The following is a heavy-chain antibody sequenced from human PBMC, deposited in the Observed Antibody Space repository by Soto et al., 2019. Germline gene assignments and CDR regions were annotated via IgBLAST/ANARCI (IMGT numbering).Heavy chain of an antibody. CDR2: IYYSGST. V-gene: IGHV4-39*01. Sequence: SETLSLTCTVSGGSISSSSYYWGWIRQPPGKGLEWIGSIYYSGSTYYNPSLKSRVTISVDTSKNQFSLKLSSVTAADTAVYYCARWGLARGGYYCSGGSCYSTADYWGQGTLVTVSS. D-gene: IGHD2-15*01. CDR1: GGSISSSSYY. CDR3: ARWGLARGGYYCSGGSCYSTADY. J-gene: IGHJ4*02.